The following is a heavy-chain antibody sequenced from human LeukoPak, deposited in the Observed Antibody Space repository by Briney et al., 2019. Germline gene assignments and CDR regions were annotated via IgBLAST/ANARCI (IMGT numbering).Heavy chain of an antibody. V-gene: IGHV4-59*12. CDR3: ARESAVKLLLSRSYYYYMDV. CDR1: GGSISSYY. J-gene: IGHJ6*03. D-gene: IGHD2/OR15-2a*01. CDR2: VYSSGST. Sequence: SETLSLTCTVSGGSISSYYWSWIRQPPGKGLDWIGYVYSSGSTNYNPSHKSRVTISVDTSKNQFSLKLSSVTAADTAVYYCARESAVKLLLSRSYYYYMDVWGKGTTVTVSS.